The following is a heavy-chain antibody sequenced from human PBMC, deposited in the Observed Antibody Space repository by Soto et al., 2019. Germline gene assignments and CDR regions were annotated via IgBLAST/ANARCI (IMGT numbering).Heavy chain of an antibody. CDR3: AREGLADAFDI. CDR1: GYTFTSYD. Sequence: AAVTVSCKASGYTFTSYDINWVRQATGQGLEWMGWMNPNSGNTGYAQKFQGRVTMTRNTSISTAYMELSSLRSEDTAVYYCAREGLADAFDIWGQGTMVTVSS. J-gene: IGHJ3*02. V-gene: IGHV1-8*01. CDR2: MNPNSGNT. D-gene: IGHD3-9*01.